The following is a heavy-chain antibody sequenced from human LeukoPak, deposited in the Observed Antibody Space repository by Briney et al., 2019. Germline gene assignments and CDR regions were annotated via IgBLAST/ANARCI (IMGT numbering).Heavy chain of an antibody. V-gene: IGHV4-59*01. CDR3: ARYIVSYPHDAFDI. CDR2: IYYSGST. Sequence: SETLSLTCAVSGGSISSYYWSWIRQPPGKGLVWIGYIYYSGSTSYNPSLKSRVTILVDTSKKQFSLKLSSVTAADTAFYYCARYIVSYPHDAFDIWGQGTMVTVSS. J-gene: IGHJ3*02. D-gene: IGHD1-26*01. CDR1: GGSISSYY.